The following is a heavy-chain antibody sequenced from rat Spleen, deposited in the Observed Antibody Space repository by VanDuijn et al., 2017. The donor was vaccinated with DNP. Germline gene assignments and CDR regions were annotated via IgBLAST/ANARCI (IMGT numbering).Heavy chain of an antibody. V-gene: IGHV2S8*01. D-gene: IGHD1-5*01. CDR1: GFSLISYG. CDR2: ISSGGST. J-gene: IGHJ2*01. Sequence: QGQLKESGPGLVQPSQTLSLTCTVSGFSLISYGVSWVRQPPGKGLEWIAAISSGGSTYYNSALKSRLSISRDTSKSQVFLKMNSLQTEDTAIYFCTRDDIGTTRFDYWGQGVMVTVSS. CDR3: TRDDIGTTRFDY.